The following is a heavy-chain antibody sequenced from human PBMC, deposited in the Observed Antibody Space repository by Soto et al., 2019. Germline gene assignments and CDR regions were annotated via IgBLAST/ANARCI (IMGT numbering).Heavy chain of an antibody. J-gene: IGHJ6*02. CDR2: IYYSGST. CDR3: ARFWRGPAAIYYYYGMDV. Sequence: QVQLQESGPGLVKPSQTLSLTCTVSGGSIRSGGYYWSWIRQHPGQGLEWIGYIYYSGSTYYNPSLKSRVTISVDTSKNQFSLKLSSVTAADTAVYYCARFWRGPAAIYYYYGMDVWGQGTTVTVSS. CDR1: GGSIRSGGYY. V-gene: IGHV4-31*03. D-gene: IGHD2-2*01.